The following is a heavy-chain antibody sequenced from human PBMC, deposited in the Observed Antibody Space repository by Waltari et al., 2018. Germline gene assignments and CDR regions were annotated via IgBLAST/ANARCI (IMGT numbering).Heavy chain of an antibody. Sequence: QVQLQESGPGLVNPSETLSLTCTVPGGPLRTHYWSWIRQSPGKGLEWIGYSYYTGSTNYNPSLKSRVSISVDTSKNQFSLKLTSVTAADTAVYYCASDTVLGGFDIWGQGTMVTVSS. CDR1: GGPLRTHY. CDR2: SYYTGST. V-gene: IGHV4-59*08. D-gene: IGHD2-15*01. J-gene: IGHJ3*02. CDR3: ASDTVLGGFDI.